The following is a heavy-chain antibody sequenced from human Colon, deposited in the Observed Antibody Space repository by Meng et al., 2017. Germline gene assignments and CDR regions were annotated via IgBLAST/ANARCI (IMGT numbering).Heavy chain of an antibody. J-gene: IGHJ4*02. Sequence: GESLKTFCTASGFTFGDDVMSWFRQAPGKGLEWVGFIRGKTYGGTAEYAASVKGRFTISRDDSNSIAYLQMNSLRTEDTAVYYCTKGGHPLYWGQGTQVTVSS. CDR1: GFTFGDDV. CDR2: IRGKTYGGTA. V-gene: IGHV3-49*03. CDR3: TKGGHPLY.